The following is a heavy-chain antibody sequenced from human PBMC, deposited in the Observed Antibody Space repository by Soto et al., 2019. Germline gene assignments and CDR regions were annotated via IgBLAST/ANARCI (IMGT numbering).Heavy chain of an antibody. D-gene: IGHD3-3*01. Sequence: EVQLVESGGGLVNPGGSLRLSCAASGFTFINAWMTWVRQTTGKGVEWVGRIKSKTDGGTADYAAPVKGRFSISRDDSRGIVYLQMDSLKIEDSGLYYFAREWMGAFQWGQGSLVVVS. CDR3: AREWMGAFQ. V-gene: IGHV3-15*01. CDR1: GFTFINAW. J-gene: IGHJ4*02. CDR2: IKSKTDGGTA.